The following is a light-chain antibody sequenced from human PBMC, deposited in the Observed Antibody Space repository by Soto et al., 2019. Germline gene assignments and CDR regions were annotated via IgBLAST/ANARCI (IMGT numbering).Light chain of an antibody. CDR2: DVS. CDR1: SSDFGGYDY. J-gene: IGLJ3*02. Sequence: QSALPQPRSVSGSPGQSVTISCTGTSSDFGGYDYVSWYQQHPRKAPKLMIYDVSKRPSGVPDRFSGSKSGNTASLTISGLQTEDEADYYCCSYAGRYPNGVFGGGTKVTVL. V-gene: IGLV2-11*01. CDR3: CSYAGRYPNGV.